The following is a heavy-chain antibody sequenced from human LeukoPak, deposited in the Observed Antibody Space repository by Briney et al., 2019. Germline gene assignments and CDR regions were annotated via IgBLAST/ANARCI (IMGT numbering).Heavy chain of an antibody. Sequence: SVKVSCKASLGIFRRQAISWMPQAPGQGLEWMGRIIPILGIANYAQKFQGRVTITADKSTSTPYMELRSLRSEDTAVYYCARFIKYWGQGTLVTVSS. CDR3: ARFIKY. CDR2: IIPILGIA. J-gene: IGHJ4*02. V-gene: IGHV1-69*04. CDR1: LGIFRRQA. D-gene: IGHD3-16*02.